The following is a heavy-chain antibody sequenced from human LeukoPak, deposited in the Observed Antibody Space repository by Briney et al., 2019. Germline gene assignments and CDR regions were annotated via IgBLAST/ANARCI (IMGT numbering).Heavy chain of an antibody. Sequence: GGSLRLSCAASGFTFSNHWMSWVRQAPGKGLEWVADIIQDGSEKYYVDSVTGRFTISRDNAQNSLYLQMSSLRAEDTAVYYCVRSRYSSGSGSYYKGFDYWGQGTLVTVSS. V-gene: IGHV3-7*04. CDR1: GFTFSNHW. D-gene: IGHD3-10*01. CDR2: IIQDGSEK. J-gene: IGHJ4*02. CDR3: VRSRYSSGSGSYYKGFDY.